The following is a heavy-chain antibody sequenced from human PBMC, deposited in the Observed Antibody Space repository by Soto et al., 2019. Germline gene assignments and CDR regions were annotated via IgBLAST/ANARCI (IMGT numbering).Heavy chain of an antibody. J-gene: IGHJ6*02. CDR2: IWYDGSNK. Sequence: SGGSLTLSCAASGFIFSSYGMHWVRQAPGKGLEWVAVIWYDGSNKYYADSVKGRFTISRDNSKNTLYLQMNSLRAEDTAVYYCARDRRWLRFESFYGMDVWGQGTTVTVSS. V-gene: IGHV3-33*01. CDR1: GFIFSSYG. CDR3: ARDRRWLRFESFYGMDV. D-gene: IGHD5-12*01.